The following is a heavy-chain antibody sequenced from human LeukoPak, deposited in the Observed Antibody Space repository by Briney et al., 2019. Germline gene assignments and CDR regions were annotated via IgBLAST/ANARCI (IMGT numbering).Heavy chain of an antibody. J-gene: IGHJ4*02. CDR1: GGSISSGSYY. CDR3: ARGVSRSLDY. Sequence: SETLSLTCTVSGGSISSGSYYWSWIRQPAGKGLEWIGRIYTSGSTNYNPSLKSRVTISVDTSKNQFSLKLSSVTAADTAVYYCARGVSRSLDYWGQGTLVTVSS. D-gene: IGHD6-6*01. CDR2: IYTSGST. V-gene: IGHV4-61*02.